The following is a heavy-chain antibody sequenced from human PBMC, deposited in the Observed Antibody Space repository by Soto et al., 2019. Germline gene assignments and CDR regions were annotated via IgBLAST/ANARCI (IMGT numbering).Heavy chain of an antibody. J-gene: IGHJ4*02. CDR3: APWFGAFDY. CDR1: GFTFSIYG. CDR2: ISYDGSNK. D-gene: IGHD3-10*01. Sequence: ESGGGVVQPGRSLRLSCAASGFTFSIYGMHWVRQAPGKGLEWVAVISYDGSNKYYADSVKGRFTISRDNSKNTLYLQMNSLRAEDTAVYYCAPWFGAFDYWGQGTLVTVSS. V-gene: IGHV3-30*03.